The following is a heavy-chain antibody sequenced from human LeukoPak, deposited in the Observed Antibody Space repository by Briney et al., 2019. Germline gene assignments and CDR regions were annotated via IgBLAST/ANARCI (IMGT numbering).Heavy chain of an antibody. Sequence: KPGGSLRLSCAASGFTFSDYYMSWIRQAPGKGLEWVSYISSSGSTIYYADSVKGRFTISRDNAKNSLYLQMNSLRAEDTAVYYCASPYSSGWYPSIYFQHWGQGTLVTVSS. CDR2: ISSSGSTI. V-gene: IGHV3-11*04. CDR1: GFTFSDYY. J-gene: IGHJ1*01. D-gene: IGHD6-19*01. CDR3: ASPYSSGWYPSIYFQH.